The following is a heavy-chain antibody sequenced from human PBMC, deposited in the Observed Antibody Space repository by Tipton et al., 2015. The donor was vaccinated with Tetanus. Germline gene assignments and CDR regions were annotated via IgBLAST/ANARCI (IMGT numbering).Heavy chain of an antibody. CDR3: ARAAEIDY. Sequence: SLRLSCAASGFTVSSNYMSWVRQAPGKGLEWVSVIYSDGSTSYADSVKGRFTISRDNSKNTLYLQMNSLRAEDTAVYYCARAAEIDYWGQGTLVTVSS. J-gene: IGHJ4*02. CDR2: IYSDGST. CDR1: GFTVSSNY. V-gene: IGHV3-66*01.